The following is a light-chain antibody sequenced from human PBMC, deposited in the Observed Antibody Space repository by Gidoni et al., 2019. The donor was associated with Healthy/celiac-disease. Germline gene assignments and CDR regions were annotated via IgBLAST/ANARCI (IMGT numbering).Light chain of an antibody. V-gene: IGKV4-1*01. CDR3: QQYYSTPLT. J-gene: IGKJ4*01. CDR2: WAS. Sequence: DIVMTQSPDALAGSLGGRATINCKSSQSVLYSSNNKNYLAWYQQKPGQPPKLLIYWASTRESGVPDLFSGSWSGTDFTLTISCLQAEDVAVYYCQQYYSTPLTFGGGTKVEIK. CDR1: QSVLYSSNNKNY.